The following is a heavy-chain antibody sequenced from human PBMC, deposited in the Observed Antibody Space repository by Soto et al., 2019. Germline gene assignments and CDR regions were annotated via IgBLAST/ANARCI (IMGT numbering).Heavy chain of an antibody. CDR2: ISYDGSNK. J-gene: IGHJ4*02. CDR1: GFTFSSYA. Sequence: PGGSLRLSCAASGFTFSSYAMHWVRQAPGKGLEWVAVISYDGSNKYYADSVKGRFTISRDNSKNTLYLQMNSLRAEDTAVYYCASSPGAVAELDYWGQGTLVTVSS. V-gene: IGHV3-30-3*01. CDR3: ASSPGAVAELDY. D-gene: IGHD6-19*01.